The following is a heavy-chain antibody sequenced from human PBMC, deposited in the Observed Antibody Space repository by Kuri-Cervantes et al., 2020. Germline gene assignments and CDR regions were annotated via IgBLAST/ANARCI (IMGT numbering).Heavy chain of an antibody. CDR2: ISSSGSTI. CDR1: GFTFSDYY. D-gene: IGHD3-10*01. V-gene: IGHV3-11*04. J-gene: IGHJ6*04. Sequence: GGSLRLSCAASGFTFSDYYMSWIRQAPGKGLEWVSYISSSGSTIYYADSVKGRFTISRDNAKNSLYLQMNSLTAEDTAVYYCVRDSSVGELIQLWPMDVWGKGTTVTVSS. CDR3: VRDSSVGELIQLWPMDV.